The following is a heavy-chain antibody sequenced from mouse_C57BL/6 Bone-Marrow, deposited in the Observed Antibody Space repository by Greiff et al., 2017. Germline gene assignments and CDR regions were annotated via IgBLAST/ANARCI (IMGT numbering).Heavy chain of an antibody. J-gene: IGHJ2*01. D-gene: IGHD2-3*01. CDR2: ISDGGSYT. CDR1: GFTFSSYA. V-gene: IGHV5-4*01. Sequence: EVQLVESGGGLVKPGGSLKLSCAASGFTFSSYAMSWVRQTPEKRLEWVATISDGGSYTYYPDNVKGRFTISRDNAKNNLYLQMSHLKSEDTAMYYCARDGGWLLPSDYWGQGTTLTVSS. CDR3: ARDGGWLLPSDY.